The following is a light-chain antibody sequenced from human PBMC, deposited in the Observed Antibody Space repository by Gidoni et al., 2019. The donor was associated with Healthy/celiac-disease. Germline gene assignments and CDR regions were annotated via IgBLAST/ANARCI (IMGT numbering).Light chain of an antibody. CDR2: GNS. CDR3: QSYDSSLSGVV. V-gene: IGLV1-40*01. Sequence: SVLTQPPSVSEAPGQSVTIPCTGSSSNIGAGYDVHWYQQLPGTAPKLLIYGNSNRPSGVPDRFSGSKSGTSASLAITGLQAEDEADYYCQSYDSSLSGVVFGGGTKLTVL. J-gene: IGLJ2*01. CDR1: SSNIGAGYD.